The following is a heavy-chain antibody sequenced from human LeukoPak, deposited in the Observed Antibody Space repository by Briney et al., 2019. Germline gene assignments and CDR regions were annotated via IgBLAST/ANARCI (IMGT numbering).Heavy chain of an antibody. D-gene: IGHD5-24*01. V-gene: IGHV3-7*01. CDR1: GGSISTSNYY. CDR2: IKQDGSEK. Sequence: ETLSLTCTVSGGSISTSNYYWGWIRQPPGKGLEWVANIKQDGSEKYYVDSVKGRFTISRDNSKNTLYLQMNSLRAEDTAVYYCARDRFRRDGYNYGRDGAFDIWGQGTMVTVSS. CDR3: ARDRFRRDGYNYGRDGAFDI. J-gene: IGHJ3*02.